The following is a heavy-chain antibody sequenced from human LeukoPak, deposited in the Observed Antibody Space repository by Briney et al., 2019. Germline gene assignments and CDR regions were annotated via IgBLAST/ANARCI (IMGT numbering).Heavy chain of an antibody. V-gene: IGHV3-21*01. Sequence: GGPLRLSCAASGFTFSSYSMNWVRQAPGKGLEWVSSISSSSSYIYYADSVKGRFTISRDNAKNSLYLQMNSLRAEDTAVYYCTRGYCSSTSCHHFDYWGQGTLVTVSS. J-gene: IGHJ4*02. CDR2: ISSSSSYI. CDR1: GFTFSSYS. D-gene: IGHD2-2*01. CDR3: TRGYCSSTSCHHFDY.